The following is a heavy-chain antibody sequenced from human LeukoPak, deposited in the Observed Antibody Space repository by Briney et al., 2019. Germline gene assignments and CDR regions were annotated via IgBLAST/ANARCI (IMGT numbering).Heavy chain of an antibody. CDR2: ISGSGGST. CDR1: GFTFTDYY. Sequence: PGGSLRLSCAASGFTFTDYYMSWIRQAPGKGLEYVSAISGSGGSTHYADSVKGRFTISRDNSKNTLFLQMNSLRAEDTAIYYCAKTTMPDFDYWGQGTLVTVSS. J-gene: IGHJ4*02. D-gene: IGHD2-2*01. CDR3: AKTTMPDFDY. V-gene: IGHV3-23*01.